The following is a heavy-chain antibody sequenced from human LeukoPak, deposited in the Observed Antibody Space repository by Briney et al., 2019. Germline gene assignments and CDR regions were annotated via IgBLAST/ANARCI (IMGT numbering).Heavy chain of an antibody. D-gene: IGHD6-19*01. CDR3: AREYRGWQDYYFDY. Sequence: GGSLRLSCAASGFTFSTYAMRWVRQVPGEGLEWVAVISYDGSKKYYADSVKGRFTISRDNSKNTLYVQMNSLRAEDTAVYYCAREYRGWQDYYFDYWGQGTLVIVSS. CDR2: ISYDGSKK. CDR1: GFTFSTYA. J-gene: IGHJ4*02. V-gene: IGHV3-30-3*01.